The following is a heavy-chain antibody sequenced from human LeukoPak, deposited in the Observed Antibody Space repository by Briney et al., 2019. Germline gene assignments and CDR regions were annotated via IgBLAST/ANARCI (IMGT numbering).Heavy chain of an antibody. D-gene: IGHD3-16*02. Sequence: GDSLKLSCKVSGYTFTSYYMHWVRQPPGQGLEWMGIMNPSGSSTSYAQKLQGRLTMTREMPTHTVFRARSSRRSEATAVYYCARSRKPRGNAYVWGSYRQGYFDYWGERNLGTAS. CDR2: MNPSGSST. CDR1: GYTFTSYY. CDR3: ARSRKPRGNAYVWGSYRQGYFDY. J-gene: IGHJ4*02. V-gene: IGHV1-46*04.